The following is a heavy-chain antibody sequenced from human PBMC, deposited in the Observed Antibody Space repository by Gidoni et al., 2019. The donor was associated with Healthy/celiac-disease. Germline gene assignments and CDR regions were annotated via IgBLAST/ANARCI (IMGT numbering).Heavy chain of an antibody. CDR1: GGSISNYY. J-gene: IGHJ4*02. V-gene: IGHV4-59*01. CDR2: IYYSRST. CDR3: ARGGRVYSSSPYYFDY. D-gene: IGHD6-6*01. Sequence: QVQLQESGPGLVKPSETLSLTCTVSGGSISNYYWSWIRQPPGKGLELIGYIYYSRSTNYNPSLKSRVTISVDTSKNQFSLKLSSVTAADTAVYYCARGGRVYSSSPYYFDYWGQGTLVTVSS.